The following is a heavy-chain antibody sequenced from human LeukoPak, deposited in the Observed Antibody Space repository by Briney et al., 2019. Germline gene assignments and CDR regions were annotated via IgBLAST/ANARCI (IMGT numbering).Heavy chain of an antibody. V-gene: IGHV4-59*01. CDR3: ARDGRGHYDFWSGYSSALYGMDV. J-gene: IGHJ6*02. D-gene: IGHD3-3*01. Sequence: TSETLSLTRTVSGGSISSYYWSWIRQPPGKGLEWIGYIYYSGSTNYNPSLKSRVTISVDTSKNQFSLKLSSVTAADTAVYYCARDGRGHYDFWSGYSSALYGMDVWGQGTTVTVSS. CDR1: GGSISSYY. CDR2: IYYSGST.